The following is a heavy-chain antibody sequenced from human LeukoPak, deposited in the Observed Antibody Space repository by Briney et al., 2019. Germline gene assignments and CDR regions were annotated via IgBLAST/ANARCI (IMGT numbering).Heavy chain of an antibody. Sequence: SVKVSCKASGGTFSSYTISWGRRAPGQGLEWMGRIIPILGTANYAQKFQGRVTITADKSTSTAYMELSSLRSEDTAVYYCAREVGATAGYYYGMDVWGQGTTVTVSS. D-gene: IGHD1-26*01. J-gene: IGHJ6*02. CDR3: AREVGATAGYYYGMDV. V-gene: IGHV1-69*08. CDR1: GGTFSSYT. CDR2: IIPILGTA.